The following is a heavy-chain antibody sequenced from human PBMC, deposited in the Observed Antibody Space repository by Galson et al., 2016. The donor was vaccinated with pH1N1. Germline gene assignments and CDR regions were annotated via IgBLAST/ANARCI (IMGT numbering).Heavy chain of an antibody. CDR3: VKLDSSGYYYGRFDS. V-gene: IGHV3-23*01. CDR1: GFTFNIFA. CDR2: ISASGANT. J-gene: IGHJ4*02. D-gene: IGHD3-22*01. Sequence: SLRLSCAASGFTFNIFAMSWVRQAPGKGPEWVSSISASGANTNYADPVKGRFTISRGNSKNTLYLQTNSLRAEDTAIYYCVKLDSSGYYYGRFDSWGQGTLVTVSS.